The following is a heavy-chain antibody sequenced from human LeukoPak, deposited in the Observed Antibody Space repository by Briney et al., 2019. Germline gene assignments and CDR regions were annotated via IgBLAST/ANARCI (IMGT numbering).Heavy chain of an antibody. CDR2: ISYDGSNK. D-gene: IGHD2-2*01. CDR1: GFTFSSYG. V-gene: IGHV3-30*18. J-gene: IGHJ4*02. CDR3: AKDSLRTVPKASFDS. Sequence: GGSLRLSCAASGFTFSSYGMHWVRQAPGKGLEWVAVISYDGSNKYYADSVKGRFTISRDNSKNTLYLQMNSLRAEDTAVYYCAKDSLRTVPKASFDSWGQGTLVTVSS.